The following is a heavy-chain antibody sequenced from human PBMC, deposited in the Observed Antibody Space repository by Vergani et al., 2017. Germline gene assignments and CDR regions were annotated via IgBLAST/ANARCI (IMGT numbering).Heavy chain of an antibody. J-gene: IGHJ4*02. D-gene: IGHD2-2*01. V-gene: IGHV4-38-2*02. CDR1: NYSISRGYF. CDR3: ARHGGSCNFYHLFDS. Sequence: QVQLQESGPGLVQPSETLSLTCTVSNYSISRGYFWGWIRRPPGKGLEWIASFHHTGMTYNNPSLKSRVTISVDTSKNLISLKLNSVAAADTALYYCARHGGSCNFYHLFDSWGQGTLVTVSS. CDR2: FHHTGMT.